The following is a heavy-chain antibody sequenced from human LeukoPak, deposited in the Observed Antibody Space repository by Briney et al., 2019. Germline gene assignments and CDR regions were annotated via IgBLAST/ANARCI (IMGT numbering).Heavy chain of an antibody. V-gene: IGHV3-48*04. CDR3: ARGGTSSWTNNWIDP. Sequence: GGSLRLSCAASGFTFSSYSMNWVRQAPGKGLEWVSYISSSSSTIYYADSVKGRFTISRDNAEHSLYLQLNSLRAEDTAVYYCARGGTSSWTNNWIDPWGQGTVVTVSS. CDR2: ISSSSSTI. CDR1: GFTFSSYS. J-gene: IGHJ5*02. D-gene: IGHD6-13*01.